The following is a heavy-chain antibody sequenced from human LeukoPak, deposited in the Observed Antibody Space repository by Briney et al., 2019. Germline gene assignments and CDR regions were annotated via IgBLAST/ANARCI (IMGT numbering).Heavy chain of an antibody. J-gene: IGHJ5*02. CDR1: GLTFTSAW. CDR3: TTHSGNDLRS. V-gene: IGHV3-15*01. CDR2: IKSKSVGETT. D-gene: IGHD5-12*01. Sequence: GGSLRLSCAPSGLTFTSAWLTWVRQAPGKGLEWVGRIKSKSVGETTDYAAPVKGRFTISRDDSENTLYLQMNSLKTEDTAVYYCTTHSGNDLRSWGQGTLVTVSS.